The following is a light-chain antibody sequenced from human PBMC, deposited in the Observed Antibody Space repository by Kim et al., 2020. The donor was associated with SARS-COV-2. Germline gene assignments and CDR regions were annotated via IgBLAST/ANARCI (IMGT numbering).Light chain of an antibody. J-gene: IGLJ2*01. CDR1: SLRSYY. CDR2: GKN. V-gene: IGLV3-19*01. CDR3: NSRDSSGNHHVV. Sequence: FGQTVRITCQRDSLRSYYASWYQQKPGQAPVLVIYGKNNRPSGIPDRFSGSSSGNTASLTITGAQAEDEADYYCNSRDSSGNHHVVFGGGTQLTVL.